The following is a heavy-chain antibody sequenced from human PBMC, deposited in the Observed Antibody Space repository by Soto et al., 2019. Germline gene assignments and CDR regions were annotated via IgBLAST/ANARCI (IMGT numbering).Heavy chain of an antibody. CDR1: GFTFSDHY. V-gene: IGHV3-72*01. CDR2: TRNKANSYTT. Sequence: PGGSLRLSCAASGFTFSDHYVDWVRQAPGKGLEWVGRTRNKANSYTTEYAASVKGRFTISRDDSKNSLYLQMNSLKTEDTAVYYCARVRYSSGWYDFDYWGQGTLVTVSS. D-gene: IGHD6-19*01. CDR3: ARVRYSSGWYDFDY. J-gene: IGHJ4*02.